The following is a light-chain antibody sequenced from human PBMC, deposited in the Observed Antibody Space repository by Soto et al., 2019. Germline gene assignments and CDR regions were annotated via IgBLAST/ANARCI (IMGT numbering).Light chain of an antibody. CDR1: SSNIGRNT. CDR3: ASWDDSLNGMV. Sequence: QSVLTQPPSASGTPGQRVTISCSGSSSNIGRNTVDWYQHLPGTAPKLLIYSNDQRPSWVPDRFSGSKSVTSASLDISGLQSEDEADYYCASWDDSLNGMVFVTGTKVTVL. V-gene: IGLV1-44*01. J-gene: IGLJ1*01. CDR2: SND.